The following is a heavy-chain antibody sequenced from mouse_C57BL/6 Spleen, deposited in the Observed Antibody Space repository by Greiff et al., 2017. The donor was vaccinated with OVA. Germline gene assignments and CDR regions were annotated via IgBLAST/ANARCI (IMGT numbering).Heavy chain of an antibody. D-gene: IGHD2-1*01. CDR3: AKPVGNWFAY. J-gene: IGHJ3*01. V-gene: IGHV2-3*01. Sequence: VKLVESGPGLVAPSQSLSITCTVSGFSLTSYGVSWVRQPPGKGLEWLGVIWGDGSTNYHSALISRLSSSKDNSKSQVFLKLNSLQTDDTATYYCAKPVGNWFAYWGQGTLVTVSA. CDR2: IWGDGST. CDR1: GFSLTSYG.